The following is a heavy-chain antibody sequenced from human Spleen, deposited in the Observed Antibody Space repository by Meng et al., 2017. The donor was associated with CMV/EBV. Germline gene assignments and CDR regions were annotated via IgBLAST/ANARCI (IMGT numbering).Heavy chain of an antibody. J-gene: IGHJ4*02. D-gene: IGHD2-21*01. CDR2: IKQDGSEK. V-gene: IGHV3-7*01. CDR1: GFTFSSYW. CDR3: ARAFICGGDCLPYDNLADY. Sequence: GGSLRLSCAASGFTFSSYWMIWVRQAPGKGLEWVANIKQDGSEKYYVDSVKGRFTISRDNAKNSLYLQMNSLRAEDTAVYYCARAFICGGDCLPYDNLADYWGQGTLVTVSS.